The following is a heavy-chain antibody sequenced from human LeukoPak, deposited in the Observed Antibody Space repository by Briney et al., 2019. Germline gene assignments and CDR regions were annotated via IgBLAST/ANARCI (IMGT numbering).Heavy chain of an antibody. Sequence: PSQTLSLTCTVSGGSISSGDYYWSWIRQPPGKGLEWIGYIYYSGSTYYNPSLKSRVTMSVDTSKNQFSLKLSSVTAADTAVYYCARGSYYYDSSGYYYYYYGMDVWGQGTTVTVSS. V-gene: IGHV4-30-4*01. CDR2: IYYSGST. CDR3: ARGSYYYDSSGYYYYYYGMDV. D-gene: IGHD3-22*01. J-gene: IGHJ6*02. CDR1: GGSISSGDYY.